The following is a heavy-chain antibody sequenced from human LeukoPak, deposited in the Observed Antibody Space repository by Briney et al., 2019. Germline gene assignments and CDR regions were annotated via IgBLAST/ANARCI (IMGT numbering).Heavy chain of an antibody. D-gene: IGHD2-15*01. J-gene: IGHJ4*02. CDR1: GFTFYDYA. V-gene: IGHV3-9*01. CDR3: AKADIVVVVAAPTDH. CDR2: ISWNSGSI. Sequence: PGRSLRLSCAASGFTFYDYAMHWVRQAPGKGLEWVSGISWNSGSIGYADSVKGRFTISRDNSKNTLYLQMNSLRAEDTAVYYCAKADIVVVVAAPTDHWGQGTLVTVSS.